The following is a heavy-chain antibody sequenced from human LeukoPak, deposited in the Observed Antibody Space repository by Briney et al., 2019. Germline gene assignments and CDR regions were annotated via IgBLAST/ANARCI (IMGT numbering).Heavy chain of an antibody. CDR1: GFTFDDYA. CDR3: ARLADYDSSGYFDY. D-gene: IGHD3-22*01. V-gene: IGHV3-9*01. CDR2: ISWNSGSI. Sequence: QPGRSLRLSCAASGFTFDDYAMHWVRQAPGKGLEWVSGISWNSGSIGYADSVKGRFTISRDNAKNSLYLQMNSLRREDTAVYYCARLADYDSSGYFDYCGQGTLVTVSS. J-gene: IGHJ4*02.